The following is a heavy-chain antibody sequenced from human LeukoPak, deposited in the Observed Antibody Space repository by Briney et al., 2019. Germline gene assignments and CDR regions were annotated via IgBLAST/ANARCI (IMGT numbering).Heavy chain of an antibody. V-gene: IGHV3-48*03. CDR3: ARPYSSGWDNWFDP. Sequence: GGSLRLSCTASGFTFSGYEMNWVRQAPGKGLEWISYITTSGTTLDYADSVKGRFTISRDNAKNSLYLQMNSLRAEDTAVYYCARPYSSGWDNWFDPWGQGTLVTVSS. J-gene: IGHJ5*02. D-gene: IGHD6-19*01. CDR2: ITTSGTTL. CDR1: GFTFSGYE.